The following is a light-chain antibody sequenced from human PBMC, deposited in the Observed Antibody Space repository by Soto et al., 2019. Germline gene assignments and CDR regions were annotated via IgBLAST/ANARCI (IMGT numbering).Light chain of an antibody. CDR3: ASWDDSRDVFV. CDR1: SSSIGANR. Sequence: QSVLTQPPSASGTPGQRVTISCSGSSSSIGANRVSWYQQVPRTAPKLLIYGDDRRPSGVPDRFSGSKSGTSASLAISGLQSEDEDEYYCASWDDSRDVFVFGTGTKLTVL. J-gene: IGLJ1*01. V-gene: IGLV1-44*01. CDR2: GDD.